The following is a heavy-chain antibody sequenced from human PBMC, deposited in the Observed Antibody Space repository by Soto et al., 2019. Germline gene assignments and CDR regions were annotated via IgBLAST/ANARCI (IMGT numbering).Heavy chain of an antibody. CDR3: ARMYSSGSGWFHP. V-gene: IGHV4-31*03. CDR2: FYSSGSI. J-gene: IGHJ5*02. Sequence: SETLSLTCSVSGGSISAGGYYWSWIRHHPGKGLEWIGSFYSSGSIIYNPSLRSRVSISGDTSSNQFSMSLTSVTAADTARYYCARMYSSGSGWFHPWGQGTLVTVSS. D-gene: IGHD6-19*01. CDR1: GGSISAGGYY.